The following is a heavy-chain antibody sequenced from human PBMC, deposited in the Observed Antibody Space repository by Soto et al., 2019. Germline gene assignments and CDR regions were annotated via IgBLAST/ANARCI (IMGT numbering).Heavy chain of an antibody. J-gene: IGHJ4*02. D-gene: IGHD3-22*01. V-gene: IGHV3-30*18. CDR1: GFTFSSYG. CDR3: AKSPLVVVITGVIDY. CDR2: ISYDGSNK. Sequence: LRLSCAASGFTFSSYGMHWVRQAPGKGLEWVAVISYDGSNKYYADSVKGRFTISRDNSKNTLYLQMNSLRAEDTAVYYCAKSPLVVVITGVIDYWGQGTLVTVSS.